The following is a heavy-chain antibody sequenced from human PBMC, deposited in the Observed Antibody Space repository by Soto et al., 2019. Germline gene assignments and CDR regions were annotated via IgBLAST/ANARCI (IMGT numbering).Heavy chain of an antibody. D-gene: IGHD3-16*01. CDR3: ARWGGPETD. V-gene: IGHV1-69*02. J-gene: IGHJ4*02. CDR1: GGTFSSYT. Sequence: QVQLVQSGAEVKKPGSSVKVSCKASGGTFSSYTISWVRQSPGQGLEWMGRIIPILGIANYAQKFQGRVTITEDKSTSTAYMELSSLRSEDTDVYYCARWGGPETDWGQGTLVTVSS. CDR2: IIPILGIA.